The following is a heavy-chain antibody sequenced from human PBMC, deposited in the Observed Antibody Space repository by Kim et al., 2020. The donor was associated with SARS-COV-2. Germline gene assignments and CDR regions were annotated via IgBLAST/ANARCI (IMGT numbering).Heavy chain of an antibody. V-gene: IGHV1-18*04. CDR1: GYTFTSYG. Sequence: ASVKVSCKASGYTFTSYGISWVRQAPGQGLEWMGWISAYNGNTNYAQKLQGRVTMTTDTSTSTAYMELRSLRSDDTAVYYCASHAPCTSCPDRYYYYGMDVWGQGTTVTVSS. CDR2: ISAYNGNT. J-gene: IGHJ6*02. CDR3: ASHAPCTSCPDRYYYYGMDV. D-gene: IGHD2-2*01.